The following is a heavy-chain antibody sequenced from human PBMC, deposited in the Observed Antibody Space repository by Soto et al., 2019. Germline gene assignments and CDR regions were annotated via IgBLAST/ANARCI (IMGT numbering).Heavy chain of an antibody. V-gene: IGHV3-30*18. D-gene: IGHD3-10*01. CDR3: AKVRADYYYDSGPFDY. J-gene: IGHJ4*02. CDR2: ISSDGSNK. Sequence: QVQLVESGGGVVQPGRSLRLSCAASGFTFSSYGMHWVRQAPGKGLEWVALISSDGSNKYYVDSVKGRFTISRDNSKNKLYLQMNPLRAEDTAVYYCAKVRADYYYDSGPFDYWGQGTLVTVSS. CDR1: GFTFSSYG.